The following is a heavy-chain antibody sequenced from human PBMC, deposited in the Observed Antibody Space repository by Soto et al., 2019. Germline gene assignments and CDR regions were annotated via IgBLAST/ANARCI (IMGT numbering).Heavy chain of an antibody. CDR3: AKDGQGPFDY. J-gene: IGHJ4*02. CDR1: GFNFGSYW. CDR2: IKRDGSEK. Sequence: TGGSLRLSCAVSGFNFGSYWMNLGRQAPGKGLEWVANIKRDGSEKNYVDSVKGRFTISRDNSRNSLYLQLNSLRAEDTAMYYCAKDGQGPFDYWGQGTPVTVSS. V-gene: IGHV3-7*05.